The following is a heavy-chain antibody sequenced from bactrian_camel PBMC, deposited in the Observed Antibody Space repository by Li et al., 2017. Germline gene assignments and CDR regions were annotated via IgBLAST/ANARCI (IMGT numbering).Heavy chain of an antibody. J-gene: IGHJ4*01. D-gene: IGHD7*01. CDR1: ETRYC. Sequence: QVQLVESGGGSVQPGESLRLTCTFSETRYCMGWFRQPPGMEREGVAVIESDGDTTYSDSVKGRFTISKDNDKNTLYLQMNSLKPDDSGTYYCAYESGTTPDLCRRRGPGGYFGQGTQVTVS. CDR2: IESDGDT. V-gene: IGHV3S53*01.